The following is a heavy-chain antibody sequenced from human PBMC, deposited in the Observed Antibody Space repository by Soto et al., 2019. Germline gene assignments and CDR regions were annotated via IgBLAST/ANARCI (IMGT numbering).Heavy chain of an antibody. J-gene: IGHJ5*02. CDR3: ERGCSSPSLNRFDP. CDR2: MNPNSGNT. D-gene: IGHD2-2*01. CDR1: EYTFTSYA. V-gene: IGHV1-8*01. Sequence: QVQMEQSGAEVKKPGASVKVSCKASEYTFTSYAINWVRQAPGQGLEWMGWMNPNSGNTGYAQKFQGRGIMTRNASLPTAAREPTSLTAEDTAVYHCERGCSSPSLNRFDPRGQGTLVTVSS.